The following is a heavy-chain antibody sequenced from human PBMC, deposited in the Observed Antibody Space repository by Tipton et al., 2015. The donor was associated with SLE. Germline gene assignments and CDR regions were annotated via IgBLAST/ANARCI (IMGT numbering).Heavy chain of an antibody. J-gene: IGHJ4*02. D-gene: IGHD1-26*01. V-gene: IGHV3-30*02. CDR3: AGSGSPGVDY. CDR2: TRYDGSNK. CDR1: GFTFSSYG. Sequence: SLRLSCAASGFTFSSYGMHWVRQAPGKGLGWVAFTRYDGSNKYYADSAKGRFTISKDNSKNTLYLQMNSLRAEDTAVYYCAGSGSPGVDYWGQGTLVTVSS.